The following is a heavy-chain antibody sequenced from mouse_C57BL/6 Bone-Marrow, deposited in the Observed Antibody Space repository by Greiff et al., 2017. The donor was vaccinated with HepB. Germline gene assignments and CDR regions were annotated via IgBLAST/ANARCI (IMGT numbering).Heavy chain of an antibody. Sequence: EVKLMESEGGLVQPGSSMKLSCTASGFTFSDYYMAWVRQVPEKGLEWVANINYDGSSTYYLDSLKSRFIISRDNAKNILYLQMSSLKSEDTATYYCARGVWLRQGYFDVWGTGTTVTVSS. D-gene: IGHD2-2*01. J-gene: IGHJ1*03. CDR3: ARGVWLRQGYFDV. V-gene: IGHV5-16*01. CDR1: GFTFSDYY. CDR2: INYDGSST.